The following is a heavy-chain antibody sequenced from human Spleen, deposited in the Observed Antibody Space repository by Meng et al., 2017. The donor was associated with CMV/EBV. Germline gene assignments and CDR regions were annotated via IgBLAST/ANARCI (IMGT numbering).Heavy chain of an antibody. Sequence: ASVKVSCKASGYTFTDYYIHWVRQAPGQGLEWMGWMNPNSGNTGYAQKFQGRVTMTRNTSISTAYMELSSLRSEDTAVYYCATPSYDNFWSGYYTYYYGMDVWGQGTTVTVSS. CDR2: MNPNSGNT. CDR3: ATPSYDNFWSGYYTYYYGMDV. J-gene: IGHJ6*02. D-gene: IGHD3-3*01. CDR1: GYTFTDYY. V-gene: IGHV1-8*02.